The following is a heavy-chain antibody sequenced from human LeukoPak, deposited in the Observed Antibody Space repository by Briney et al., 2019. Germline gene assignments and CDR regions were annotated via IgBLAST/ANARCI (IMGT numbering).Heavy chain of an antibody. CDR3: ARDGLTTVTTNYYYYYYMDV. D-gene: IGHD4-17*01. V-gene: IGHV3-30*02. Sequence: GGSLRLSCAASGFTFSSYGMHWVRQAPGKGLEWVAFIRYDGSNKYYADSVKGRFTISRDNAKNSLYLQMNSLRAEDTAVYYCARDGLTTVTTNYYYYYYMDVWGKGTTVTVSS. CDR2: IRYDGSNK. J-gene: IGHJ6*03. CDR1: GFTFSSYG.